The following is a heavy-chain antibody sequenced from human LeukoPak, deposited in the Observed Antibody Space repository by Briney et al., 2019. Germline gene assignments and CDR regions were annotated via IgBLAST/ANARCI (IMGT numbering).Heavy chain of an antibody. J-gene: IGHJ1*01. CDR3: ARDLGPGGDSSGYHQH. CDR1: GGTFSSYA. Sequence: SVKVSCKASGGTFSSYAISWVRQAPGQGLEWMGRIIPILGIANYAQKFQGRVTITADKSTSTAYMELSSLRSEDTAVYYCARDLGPGGDSSGYHQHWGQGTLVTVSS. D-gene: IGHD3-22*01. V-gene: IGHV1-69*04. CDR2: IIPILGIA.